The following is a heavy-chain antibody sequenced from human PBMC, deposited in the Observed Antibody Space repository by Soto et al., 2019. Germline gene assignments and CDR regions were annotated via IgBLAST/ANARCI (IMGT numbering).Heavy chain of an antibody. V-gene: IGHV3-23*01. J-gene: IGHJ3*02. D-gene: IGHD3-22*01. CDR1: GFTIGSYA. CDR2: ISASGGST. CDR3: AKDLESSGYYLGVFDI. Sequence: GGSLRLSCAASGFTIGSYAMTWVRQAPGKGLEWVSIISASGGSTYYADSVKGRFTISRDNSKNTLYPQMNRLRVEDTAVYYCAKDLESSGYYLGVFDIWGRGTKVTVS.